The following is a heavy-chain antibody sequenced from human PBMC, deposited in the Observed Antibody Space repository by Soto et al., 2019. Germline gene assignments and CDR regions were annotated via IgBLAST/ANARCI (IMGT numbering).Heavy chain of an antibody. D-gene: IGHD3-10*01. Sequence: EVQLVASGGGLVKSGGSLRLSCGASKVTAWMSWVRQAPGKGLEWVGRIKSKADGETIDYAAPVQGRFTISRDDSKDMVYLEMNSLKIEDTAVYSCGDLDGSYFGIDVWGQGTTVTVSS. CDR1: KVTAW. V-gene: IGHV3-15*01. CDR3: GDLDGSYFGIDV. J-gene: IGHJ6*02. CDR2: IKSKADGETI.